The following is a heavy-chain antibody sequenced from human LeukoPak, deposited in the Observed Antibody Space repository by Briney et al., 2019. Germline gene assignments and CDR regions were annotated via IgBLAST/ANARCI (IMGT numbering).Heavy chain of an antibody. V-gene: IGHV3-30-3*01. D-gene: IGHD5/OR15-5a*01. J-gene: IGHJ4*02. CDR1: GFTFSSYA. CDR3: ASDSTLAS. Sequence: GGSLRLSCAASGFTFSSYAMHGVRQAPGKGLEWVAVISYDGSNKYYADSVKGRFTISRDNSKNTLYLQMNSLRAEDTAVYYCASDSTLASWGQGTLVTVSS. CDR2: ISYDGSNK.